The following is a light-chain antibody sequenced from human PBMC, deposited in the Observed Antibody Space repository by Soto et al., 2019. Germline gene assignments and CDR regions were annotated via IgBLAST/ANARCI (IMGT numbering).Light chain of an antibody. Sequence: DIQMTQSPSSLSASVGDRVTITCRASQSISSYLNWYQQKPGKAPKLLIYAASSLQSGVPSRFSGSGSGTDFTLTTSRLQPEHFAVHSCQQSGNSPLFTFGPGTRVDIK. V-gene: IGKV1-39*01. CDR3: QQSGNSPLFT. J-gene: IGKJ3*01. CDR1: QSISSY. CDR2: AAS.